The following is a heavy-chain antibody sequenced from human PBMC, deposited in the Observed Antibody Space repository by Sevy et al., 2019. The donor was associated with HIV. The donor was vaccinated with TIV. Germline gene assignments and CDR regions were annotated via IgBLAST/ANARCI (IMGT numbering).Heavy chain of an antibody. CDR2: INPSGRST. V-gene: IGHV1-46*01. CDR1: GYTFTSYY. CDR3: ARDIGYGDYLDY. J-gene: IGHJ4*02. D-gene: IGHD4-17*01. Sequence: GSVKVSCKASGYTFTSYYMHWVRQAPGQGLEGMGIINPSGRSTSYAQKFQGRVTMTRDMSTSTVYMELSSLRSEDTAVYHCARDIGYGDYLDYWGQGTLVSVSS.